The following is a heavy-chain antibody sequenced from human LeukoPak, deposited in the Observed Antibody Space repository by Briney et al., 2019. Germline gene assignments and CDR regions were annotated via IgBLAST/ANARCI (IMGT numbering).Heavy chain of an antibody. CDR1: GGSFSGYY. V-gene: IGHV4-34*01. CDR2: INHSGST. Sequence: SETLSLTCAVYGGSFSGYYWSWIRQPPGKGLEWIGEINHSGSTNYNPSLKSRVTISVDTSKNQFSLKLSSVTAADTAVYYCARARHFDIVVVPAAIGPYYFDYWGQGTLVTVSS. CDR3: ARARHFDIVVVPAAIGPYYFDY. D-gene: IGHD2-2*02. J-gene: IGHJ4*02.